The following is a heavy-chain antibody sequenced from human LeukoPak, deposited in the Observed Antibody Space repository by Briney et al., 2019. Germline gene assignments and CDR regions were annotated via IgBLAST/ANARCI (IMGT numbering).Heavy chain of an antibody. V-gene: IGHV3-48*03. CDR2: ISISGSTI. CDR3: ARDSFSGGSYFGH. D-gene: IGHD2-15*01. CDR1: GFTFSNYE. J-gene: IGHJ4*02. Sequence: PGGSLILSCAASGFTFSNYEMNWVRQAPGKGLEWVSYISISGSTISYADSVKGRFTISRENAENSLYLLMNSLRAEDTAVYYCARDSFSGGSYFGHWGQGTLVTVSS.